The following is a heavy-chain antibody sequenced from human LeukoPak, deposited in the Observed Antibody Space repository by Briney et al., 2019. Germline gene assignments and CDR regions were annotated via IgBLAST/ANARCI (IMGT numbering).Heavy chain of an antibody. D-gene: IGHD3-3*01. CDR1: GFTFSSYA. J-gene: IGHJ4*02. CDR2: LNGSGTST. V-gene: IGHV3-23*01. Sequence: GGSLRLSCEVSGFTFSSYALSWVRQAPGKGLEWVSALNGSGTSTYYADSVKGRFTISRDNSKNTLYLQMNSLRAEDTAVYYCATPYFDFWSGYYRGWGQGTLVTVSS. CDR3: ATPYFDFWSGYYRG.